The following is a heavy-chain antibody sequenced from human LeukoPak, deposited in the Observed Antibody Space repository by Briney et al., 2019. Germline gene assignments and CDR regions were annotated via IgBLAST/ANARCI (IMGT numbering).Heavy chain of an antibody. J-gene: IGHJ4*02. CDR3: ARHNDYVWGTLYYFDY. Sequence: GESLTSSGKGSGDSFTSYWSGWVRQMPGKGLEWMGTIYPGDSDTRYSPSFQGQVTISADKSISTAYLQWSSLKASDTAMYYCARHNDYVWGTLYYFDYWGQGTLVTVSS. CDR1: GDSFTSYW. V-gene: IGHV5-51*01. CDR2: IYPGDSDT. D-gene: IGHD3-16*01.